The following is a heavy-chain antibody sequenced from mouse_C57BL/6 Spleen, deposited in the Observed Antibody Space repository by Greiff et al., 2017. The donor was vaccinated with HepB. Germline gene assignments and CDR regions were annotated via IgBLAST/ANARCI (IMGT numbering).Heavy chain of an antibody. V-gene: IGHV1-64*01. CDR1: GYTFTSYW. Sequence: QVQLQQPGAELVKPGASVKLSCKASGYTFTSYWMHWVKQRPGQGLEWIGMIHPNSGSTNYNEKFKSKATLTVDKSSSTAYMQLSSLTSEDSAVYYCASPPITTVVAYYAMDYWGQGTSVTVSS. J-gene: IGHJ4*01. D-gene: IGHD1-1*01. CDR2: IHPNSGST. CDR3: ASPPITTVVAYYAMDY.